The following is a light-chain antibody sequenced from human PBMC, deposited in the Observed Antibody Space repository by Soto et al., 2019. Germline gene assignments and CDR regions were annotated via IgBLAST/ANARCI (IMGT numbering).Light chain of an antibody. CDR1: QSLTSW. J-gene: IGKJ2*01. CDR2: KAS. V-gene: IGKV1-5*03. CDR3: QQYKSYVYT. Sequence: DVQMTQSPSTLSASVGDRVTITCRASQSLTSWLAWYQQKPGKAPKLLVYKASSLESVVPSRFSGSESGTEFTLTISGLQPEDFATYYCQQYKSYVYTFGQGTKLELK.